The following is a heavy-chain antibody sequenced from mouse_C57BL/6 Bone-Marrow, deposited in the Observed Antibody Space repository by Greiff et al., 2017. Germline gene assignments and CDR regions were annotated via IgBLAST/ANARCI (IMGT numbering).Heavy chain of an antibody. Sequence: QVQLQQPGAELVMPGASVKLSCKASGYTFTSYWMHWVKQRPGQGLEWIGEIDPSDSYTYYNQKFKGKSTLTVDKSSSTAYMQLSSLTSEDSAVYYCAADGYYGFAYWGQGTLVTVSA. D-gene: IGHD2-3*01. CDR3: AADGYYGFAY. V-gene: IGHV1-69*01. CDR2: IDPSDSYT. CDR1: GYTFTSYW. J-gene: IGHJ3*01.